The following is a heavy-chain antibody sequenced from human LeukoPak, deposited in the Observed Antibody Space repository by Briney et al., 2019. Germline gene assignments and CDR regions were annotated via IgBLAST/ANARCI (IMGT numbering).Heavy chain of an antibody. J-gene: IGHJ4*02. CDR2: ISYDGSNK. CDR3: ARDKRDYGDYGY. V-gene: IGHV3-30*04. Sequence: PGRTLRLSCAASGFTFSSYAMHWVRQAPGKGLEWVAVISYDGSNKYYADSVKGGFTISRDNSKNTLYLQMNSLRAEDTAVYYCARDKRDYGDYGYWGQGTLVTVSS. CDR1: GFTFSSYA. D-gene: IGHD4-17*01.